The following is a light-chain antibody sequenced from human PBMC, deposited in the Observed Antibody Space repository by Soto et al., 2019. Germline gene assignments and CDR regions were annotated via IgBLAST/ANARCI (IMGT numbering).Light chain of an antibody. J-gene: IGKJ2*01. CDR3: QQYNNWPPYT. Sequence: DTQMTQSPSTLSASVGDRVTITCRASQSISSWLAWYQQKPGKAPKLLIYKASTLKSGVPSRFSGSGSGTEFTLTISSLQPDDFAVYYCQQYNNWPPYTFGQGTKVDIK. CDR2: KAS. CDR1: QSISSW. V-gene: IGKV1-5*03.